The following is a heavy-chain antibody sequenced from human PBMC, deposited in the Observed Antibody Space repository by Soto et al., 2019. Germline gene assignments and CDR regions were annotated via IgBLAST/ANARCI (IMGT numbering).Heavy chain of an antibody. V-gene: IGHV3-21*01. CDR3: ASKQHLVGLVAFDI. Sequence: GGSLRLSCAATGFTFSSYSMNWVRQAKGKGLEWVSSISSSSSYIYYADSVKGRFTNSKNNAKNSLYLLMISLRAEDTAVYYCASKQHLVGLVAFDIWGQGTMVTVSS. CDR2: ISSSSSYI. J-gene: IGHJ3*02. CDR1: GFTFSSYS. D-gene: IGHD6-13*01.